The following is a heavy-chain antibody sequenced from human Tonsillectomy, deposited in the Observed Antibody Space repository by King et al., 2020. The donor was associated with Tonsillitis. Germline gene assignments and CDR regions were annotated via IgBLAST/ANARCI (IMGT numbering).Heavy chain of an antibody. CDR1: GFTFSGSA. D-gene: IGHD6-19*01. CDR2: IRSKANSYAT. V-gene: IGHV3-73*02. CDR3: TRHNIKQWLFDAFDI. Sequence: VQLVESGGGLVQPGGSLKLSCAASGFTFSGSAMHWVRQASGKGLEWVGRIRSKANSYATAYAASVKGRFTISRDDSKNTAYLQMNSLKTEDTAVYYCTRHNIKQWLFDAFDIWGQGTMVTVSS. J-gene: IGHJ3*02.